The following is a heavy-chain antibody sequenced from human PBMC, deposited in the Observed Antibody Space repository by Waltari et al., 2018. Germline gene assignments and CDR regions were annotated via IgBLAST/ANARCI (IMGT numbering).Heavy chain of an antibody. CDR1: GFTFSSYA. CDR2: ISGSGGST. CDR3: AKRFASIAVAGRGFDY. V-gene: IGHV3-23*04. J-gene: IGHJ4*02. Sequence: EVQLVESGGGLVQPGGSLRLSCAASGFTFSSYAMSWVRQAPGKGLEWVSAISGSGGSTYYADSVKGRFTISRDNSKNTLYLQMNSLRAEDTAVYYCAKRFASIAVAGRGFDYWGQGTLVTVSS. D-gene: IGHD6-19*01.